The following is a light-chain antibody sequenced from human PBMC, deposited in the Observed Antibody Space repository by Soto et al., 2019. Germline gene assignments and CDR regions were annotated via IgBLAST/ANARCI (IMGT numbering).Light chain of an antibody. CDR1: QSVSSH. CDR3: QQRSDGPAFT. Sequence: EIVLTQSPGTLSLSPGERATLSCRASQSVSSHLTWYQQKPGQAPRLLIYDSFNRATGIPARFSGSGSGTDFTLTISSLEPEDFAVYCCQQRSDGPAFTFGQGTKLEIK. CDR2: DSF. V-gene: IGKV3-11*01. J-gene: IGKJ2*01.